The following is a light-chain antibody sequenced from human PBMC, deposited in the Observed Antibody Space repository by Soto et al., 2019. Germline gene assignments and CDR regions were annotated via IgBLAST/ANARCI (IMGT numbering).Light chain of an antibody. V-gene: IGKV1-5*01. Sequence: DIQMTQSPSTLSASVGDRVTITCRASQSISNWLAWYQQKPGKAPKLLIYDASSLESGVPSRFSGSGSGTEFTLNISSLQPDDFATYFCQHYNKYPYTFGQGTKLEIK. CDR1: QSISNW. J-gene: IGKJ2*01. CDR3: QHYNKYPYT. CDR2: DAS.